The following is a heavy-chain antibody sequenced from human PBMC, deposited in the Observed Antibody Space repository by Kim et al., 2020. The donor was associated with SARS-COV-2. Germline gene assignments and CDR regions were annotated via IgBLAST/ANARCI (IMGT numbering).Heavy chain of an antibody. D-gene: IGHD6-13*01. CDR2: ISYDGSNK. Sequence: GGSLRLSCAASGFTFSSYAMHWVRQAPGKGLEWVAVISYDGSNKYYADSVKGRFTISRDNSKNTLYLQMNSLRAEDTAVYYCAREEVLSIAAAGTTYYYYGMDVWGQGTTVTVSS. CDR1: GFTFSSYA. CDR3: AREEVLSIAAAGTTYYYYGMDV. V-gene: IGHV3-30*04. J-gene: IGHJ6*02.